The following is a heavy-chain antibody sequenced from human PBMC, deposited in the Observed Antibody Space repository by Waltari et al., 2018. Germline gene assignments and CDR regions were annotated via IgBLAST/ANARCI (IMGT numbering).Heavy chain of an antibody. CDR3: STDPYYYGSGSYSFDP. D-gene: IGHD3-10*01. CDR2: FDPEDGET. J-gene: IGHJ5*02. CDR1: GYTLTELS. Sequence: QVQLVQSGAEVKKPGASVKVSGKVSGYTLTELSMHWVRRAPGKGLEWMGGFDPEDGETIYAQKFQGRVTMTEDTSTDTAYMELSSLRSEDTAVYYCSTDPYYYGSGSYSFDPWGQGTLVTVSS. V-gene: IGHV1-24*01.